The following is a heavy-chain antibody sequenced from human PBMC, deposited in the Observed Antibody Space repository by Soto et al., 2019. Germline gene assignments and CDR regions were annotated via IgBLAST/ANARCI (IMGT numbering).Heavy chain of an antibody. J-gene: IGHJ6*03. Sequence: QVQLVQSGAEVKKPGSSVKVSCKASGGTFSSYTIRWVRQAPGQGLEWMGRIIPILGIANYAQKLQGGVTITADKSTSTAYMGLGSLRSEDTAVYYCARGLGGHMDVWGKGTTVTVSS. D-gene: IGHD3-16*01. CDR3: ARGLGGHMDV. CDR2: IIPILGIA. CDR1: GGTFSSYT. V-gene: IGHV1-69*02.